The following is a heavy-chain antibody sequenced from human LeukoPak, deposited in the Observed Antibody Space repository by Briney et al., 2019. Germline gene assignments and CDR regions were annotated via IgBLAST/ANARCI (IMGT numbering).Heavy chain of an antibody. CDR3: ARGIFGMVLNAFDL. D-gene: IGHD3-3*01. CDR1: GGANSSYC. Sequence: ETPCPSRTVSGGANSSYCRTWIWQPPGRGLEWVGYISYGGTTNYNPPLKRRVTIAVDTSTNQFLLKLSSVTAADTAVYYCARGIFGMVLNAFDLWGQGTLVTVSS. J-gene: IGHJ4*02. CDR2: ISYGGTT. V-gene: IGHV4-59*01.